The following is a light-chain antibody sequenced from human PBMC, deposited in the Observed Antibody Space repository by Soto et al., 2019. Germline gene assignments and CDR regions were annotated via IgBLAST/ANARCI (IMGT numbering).Light chain of an antibody. CDR2: GIS. Sequence: EVVLTQSPGTLSLSPGEGATLSCRASQSVRGSSLAWYQQKPGQAPRLLIYGISSRATGIPDRFNGSGSGTDFTLTISRLEPADVAVCYCQQYGALPVTFGPGITVDIK. J-gene: IGKJ3*01. CDR3: QQYGALPVT. CDR1: QSVRGSS. V-gene: IGKV3-20*01.